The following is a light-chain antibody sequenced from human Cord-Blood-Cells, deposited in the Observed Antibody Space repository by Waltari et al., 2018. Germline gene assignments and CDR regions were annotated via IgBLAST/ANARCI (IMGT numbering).Light chain of an antibody. J-gene: IGKJ4*01. CDR2: DAS. CDR3: QQRSNYPLT. V-gene: IGKV3-11*01. CDR1: QSVSSS. Sequence: EIVVTQSQAPLSLSPGARATLSCRASQSVSSSLAWYQQKPGKAPRLLIYDASNRDTGIPARFSGSGSGTDFTLTISSLQPDDFAIYYCQQRSNYPLTFGGGTKVEIK.